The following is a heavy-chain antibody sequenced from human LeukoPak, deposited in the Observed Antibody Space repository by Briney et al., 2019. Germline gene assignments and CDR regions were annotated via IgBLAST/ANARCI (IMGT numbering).Heavy chain of an antibody. CDR2: IYYSGST. J-gene: IGHJ5*02. CDR3: ARSYCDSTSCYTNWFDP. Sequence: SETLSLTCTVSGGSISSYYWSWIRQPPGKGLEWIGYIYYSGSTNYNPSLKSRVTISVDTSKNQFSLKLSSVTAADTAVYYCARSYCDSTSCYTNWFDPWGQGALVTVSP. CDR1: GGSISSYY. D-gene: IGHD2-2*02. V-gene: IGHV4-59*01.